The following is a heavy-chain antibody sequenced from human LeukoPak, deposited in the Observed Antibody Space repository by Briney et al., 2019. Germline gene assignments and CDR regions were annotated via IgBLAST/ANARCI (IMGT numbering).Heavy chain of an antibody. Sequence: SETLSLTCTVSGDSISNYYWSWLRQPPGKGLEWIGYIYYSGNTDYNPSLESRVTISVDTSKNQFSLRLNSVTAADTAVYYCARYRNEALFAFDIWGQGTMVTVSS. V-gene: IGHV4-59*01. CDR1: GDSISNYY. CDR3: ARYRNEALFAFDI. D-gene: IGHD1-14*01. J-gene: IGHJ3*02. CDR2: IYYSGNT.